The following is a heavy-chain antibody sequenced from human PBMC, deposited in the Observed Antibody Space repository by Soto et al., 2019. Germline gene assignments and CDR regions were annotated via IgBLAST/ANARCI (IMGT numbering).Heavy chain of an antibody. D-gene: IGHD3-16*01. J-gene: IGHJ4*02. CDR3: VRSVHSFWGVV. CDR1: GGSMSDFY. CDR2: MFYSGNS. Sequence: PSETLSLTCTVSGGSMSDFYGSWVRQPPGKGLEWIGYMFYSGNSNYNASLKSRVTISMDTSKNQFSLNLRSVTAADTAVYYCVRSVHSFWGVVWRQGTQVTVSS. V-gene: IGHV4-59*13.